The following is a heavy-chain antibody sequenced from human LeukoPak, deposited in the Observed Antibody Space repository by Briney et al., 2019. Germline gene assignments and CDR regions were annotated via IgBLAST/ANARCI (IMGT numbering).Heavy chain of an antibody. CDR3: AKDMIQEGYGSGSYYGSLFDY. Sequence: PGGSLRLSCAASGFTFSSYAMSWVRQAPGKGLEWVSAISGSGGSTYYADSVKGRFTISRDNSKNTLYLQMNSLRAEDTAVYYGAKDMIQEGYGSGSYYGSLFDYWGQGTLVTVSS. D-gene: IGHD3-10*01. V-gene: IGHV3-23*01. CDR1: GFTFSSYA. CDR2: ISGSGGST. J-gene: IGHJ4*02.